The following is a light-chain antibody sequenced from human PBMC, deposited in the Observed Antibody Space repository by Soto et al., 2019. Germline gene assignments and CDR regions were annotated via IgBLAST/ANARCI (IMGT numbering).Light chain of an antibody. V-gene: IGKV1-33*01. J-gene: IGKJ4*01. CDR2: EAS. CDR3: QQYDSLPLT. Sequence: DIQMTQSQSSLSASVGDRVTITCQASQDISNYLNWYQQKPGKAPKLLICEASNLETGVPSRFSGSGSGTDFTFTISSLQPEDIVPYYCQQYDSLPLTFGGGTKVEIK. CDR1: QDISNY.